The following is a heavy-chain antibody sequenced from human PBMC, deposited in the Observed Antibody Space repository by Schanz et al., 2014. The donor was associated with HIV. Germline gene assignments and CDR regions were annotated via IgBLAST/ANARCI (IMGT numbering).Heavy chain of an antibody. V-gene: IGHV1-69*18. Sequence: QVPLVQSGAEAKKPGSSVKVSCTASGGTFTYFSISWVRQAPGQGLEWMGSITPLFGTPNYAQKFRDRVKITADESTSTVYLALSSLRSDDTAVYYCARSRYGDHPYYFDLWGQGTPVAVS. CDR2: ITPLFGTP. J-gene: IGHJ4*02. CDR1: GGTFTYFS. D-gene: IGHD2-21*02. CDR3: ARSRYGDHPYYFDL.